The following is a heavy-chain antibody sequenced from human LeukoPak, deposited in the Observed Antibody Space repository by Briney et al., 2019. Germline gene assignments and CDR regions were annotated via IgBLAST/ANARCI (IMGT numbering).Heavy chain of an antibody. D-gene: IGHD5-12*01. J-gene: IGHJ4*02. CDR1: GFTFSSYD. Sequence: PGGSLRLSCAASGFTFSSYDIHWVRQAPGKGLEWVAFVRYDGSNKYYADSVRGRFTISRDNSKNTLYLQMNSLRAEDAAVYYCARVEASGYDYGAFDYWGQGTLVTVSS. CDR3: ARVEASGYDYGAFDY. V-gene: IGHV3-30*02. CDR2: VRYDGSNK.